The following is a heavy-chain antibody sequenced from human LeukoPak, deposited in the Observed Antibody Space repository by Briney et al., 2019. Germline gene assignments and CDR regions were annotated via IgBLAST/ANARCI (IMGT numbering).Heavy chain of an antibody. D-gene: IGHD5-18*01. V-gene: IGHV3-74*01. CDR3: ARDAVDTANAV. CDR1: GFTFTTFW. J-gene: IGHJ6*02. Sequence: GGSLRLSCAASGFTFTTFWMHWVRQAPGKGLVWVSHINSDGSITSYADSLKGRFTISRDNAKNTLYLQMNSLRAEDTAVYYCARDAVDTANAVWGQGTTVTVSS. CDR2: INSDGSIT.